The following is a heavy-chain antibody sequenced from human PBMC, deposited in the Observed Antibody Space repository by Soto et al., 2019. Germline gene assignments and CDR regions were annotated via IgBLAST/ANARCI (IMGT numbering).Heavy chain of an antibody. CDR2: ITGNGGT. V-gene: IGHV3-23*01. J-gene: IGHJ4*02. CDR3: AKDAPGSGWLSDY. D-gene: IGHD3-22*01. CDR1: GFTFRIYA. Sequence: WGSLRLSCAASGFTFRIYAMIWVRQAPGKWLEWVSTITGNGGTSYADFVRGRFTISRDNSKNTLYLQMNSLRAEDTAVYYCAKDAPGSGWLSDYWGQGTLVTVSS.